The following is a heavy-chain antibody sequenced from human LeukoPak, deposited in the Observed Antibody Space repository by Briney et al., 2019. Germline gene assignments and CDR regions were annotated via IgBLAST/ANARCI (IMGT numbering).Heavy chain of an antibody. J-gene: IGHJ4*02. D-gene: IGHD3-10*01. CDR3: AGEVRGLDFGY. CDR1: GFTFSSYA. V-gene: IGHV3-23*01. Sequence: PGGSLRLSCAASGFTFSSYAMSWVRQAQGKGLEWVSAISGSGGSTYYADSAKGRFTISRDNSKNTLYLQMMCMCVEATAVYYDAGEVRGLDFGYWGQGTLVTVSS. CDR2: ISGSGGST.